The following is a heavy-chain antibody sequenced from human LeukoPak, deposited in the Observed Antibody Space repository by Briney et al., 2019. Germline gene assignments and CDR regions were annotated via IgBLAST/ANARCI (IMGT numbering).Heavy chain of an antibody. CDR3: AKSAIYGSGSFYYMDV. J-gene: IGHJ6*03. Sequence: PGGSLRLSCAASGFTFSNYGMHWVRQAPGKGLEWVAFIRYDGSNKYYADSVKGRFTISRVNSKNTLYLQMNSLRAEDTAVYYCAKSAIYGSGSFYYMDVWGKGTTVTVSS. D-gene: IGHD3-10*01. CDR1: GFTFSNYG. CDR2: IRYDGSNK. V-gene: IGHV3-30*02.